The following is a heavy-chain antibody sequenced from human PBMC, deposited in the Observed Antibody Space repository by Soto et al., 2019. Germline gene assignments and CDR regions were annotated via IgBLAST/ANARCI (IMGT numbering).Heavy chain of an antibody. V-gene: IGHV1-69*13. J-gene: IGHJ6*02. CDR2: IIPIFGTA. CDR3: ARRDGYNPYWYYGMDV. D-gene: IGHD5-12*01. Sequence: SVKVSCKASGGTFSSYAISWVRQAPGQGLEWMGGIIPIFGTANYAQKFQGRVTITADESTSTAYMELSSLRSEDTAVYYCARRDGYNPYWYYGMDVWGQGTTVTVSS. CDR1: GGTFSSYA.